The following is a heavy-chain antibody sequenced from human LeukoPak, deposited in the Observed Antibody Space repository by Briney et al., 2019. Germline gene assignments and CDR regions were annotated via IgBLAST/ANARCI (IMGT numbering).Heavy chain of an antibody. CDR3: AKGSSGSLRGYFDY. V-gene: IGHV3-9*01. Sequence: GGSLRLSCAASGFTFDDYAMHWVRQAPGKGLEWVSGISWNSGTIGYADSVKGRFTISRDNAKNSLFLQMNSLRAEDTAFYYCAKGSSGSLRGYFDYWGQGTLVTVSS. CDR1: GFTFDDYA. J-gene: IGHJ4*02. D-gene: IGHD1-26*01. CDR2: ISWNSGTI.